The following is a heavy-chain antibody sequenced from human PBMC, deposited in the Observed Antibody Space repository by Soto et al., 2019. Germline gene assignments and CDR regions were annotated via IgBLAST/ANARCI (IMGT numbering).Heavy chain of an antibody. J-gene: IGHJ5*02. CDR2: IIPIFGTA. CDR3: ARDPTYGGNSDWFDP. V-gene: IGHV1-69*06. Sequence: QVQLVQSGAEVKKPGSSVKVSCKASGGTFSSYAISWVRQAPGQGLEWMGGIIPIFGTANYAQKFQGRDTITADKSTSTAYMELSSLRAEDTAVYYCARDPTYGGNSDWFDPWGQGTLVTVSS. D-gene: IGHD4-17*01. CDR1: GGTFSSYA.